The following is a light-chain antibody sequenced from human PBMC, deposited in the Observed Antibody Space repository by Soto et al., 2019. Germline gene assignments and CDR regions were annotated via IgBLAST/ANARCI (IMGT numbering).Light chain of an antibody. CDR2: DAS. Sequence: DIQMTQSPSSLSASVGDRVTITCQASQDISNFLNWYQQKPGKGPKVLIYDASKLETGVPSRFSGSGSGTVFTFTISSLQPEDSATYYCQQYDTLITFGQGTRLEIK. V-gene: IGKV1-33*01. CDR3: QQYDTLIT. J-gene: IGKJ5*01. CDR1: QDISNF.